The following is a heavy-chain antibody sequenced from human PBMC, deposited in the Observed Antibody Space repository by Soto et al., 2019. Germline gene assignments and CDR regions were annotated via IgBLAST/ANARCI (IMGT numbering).Heavy chain of an antibody. CDR3: ARSPGVFDY. CDR1: GGTFSSLA. V-gene: IGHV1-69*06. CDR2: LVPVFGTA. Sequence: SVKVSCKASGGTFSSLAISWVRQAPGQGLEWMGGLVPVFGTANYAQKFQGRVTITADTSTSTPYMELGSLRSEDTAVYYCARSPGVFDYWGQGTLVTVSS. J-gene: IGHJ4*02. D-gene: IGHD3-10*01.